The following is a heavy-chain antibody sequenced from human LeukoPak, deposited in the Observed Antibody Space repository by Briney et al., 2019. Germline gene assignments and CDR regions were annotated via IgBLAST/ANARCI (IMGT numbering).Heavy chain of an antibody. CDR2: TNPNSGDT. D-gene: IGHD4-17*01. CDR3: ARVMKATVRTSNFDY. CDR1: GYTFTDYY. Sequence: AAVKVCCKASGYTFTDYYMYWVRQAPGQGLEWMGRTNPNSGDTFYAQKFQGRVTMTRDTSISTAYMELSRLRSDDTAVYYCARVMKATVRTSNFDYWGQGTLVTVSS. V-gene: IGHV1-2*06. J-gene: IGHJ4*02.